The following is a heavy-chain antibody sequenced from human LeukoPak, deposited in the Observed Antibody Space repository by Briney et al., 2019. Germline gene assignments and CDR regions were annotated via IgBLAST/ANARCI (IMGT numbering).Heavy chain of an antibody. V-gene: IGHV3-23*01. J-gene: IGHJ4*02. D-gene: IGHD2-21*01. Sequence: GGSLRLSCAASGFTFNNYGMGWVRQTPGKGLEWVATIGTSGANTYRADSVKGRFTISRDNSKSTLYLQMNSLRAEDTAVYHCAKKSGDHFHFDFWGQGTLVTVSS. CDR1: GFTFNNYG. CDR2: IGTSGANT. CDR3: AKKSGDHFHFDF.